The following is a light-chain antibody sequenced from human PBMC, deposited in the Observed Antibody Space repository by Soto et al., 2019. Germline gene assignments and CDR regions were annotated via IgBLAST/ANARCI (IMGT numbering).Light chain of an antibody. CDR3: CSYAGSYTFRV. Sequence: QSALTQPRSVSGSPGQSVTISCTRTSSDVGGYDYVSWYQQHPGKAPRLMIYDVSKRPSGVPDRFSGSKSGHTASLTISDLQAEDEADYYCCSYAGSYTFRVFGGGTQLTVL. CDR1: SSDVGGYDY. CDR2: DVS. J-gene: IGLJ3*02. V-gene: IGLV2-11*01.